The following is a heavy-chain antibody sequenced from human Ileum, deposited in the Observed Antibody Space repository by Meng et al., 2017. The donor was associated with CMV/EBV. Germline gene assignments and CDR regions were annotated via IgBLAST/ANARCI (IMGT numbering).Heavy chain of an antibody. CDR2: IDNNTGNP. V-gene: IGHV7-4-1*02. D-gene: IGHD1-26*01. J-gene: IGHJ4*02. CDR1: GYNFTSNN. Sequence: QVQLVQSGSELKKPGASVQVSCRASGYNFTSNNVIWVRQAPGQRPEWMGWIDNNTGNPTYAQGFTGRFVFSLDISVSTTYLQISSLKAEDTAVYYCARDGLSGRYFDYWGQGTLVTVSS. CDR3: ARDGLSGRYFDY.